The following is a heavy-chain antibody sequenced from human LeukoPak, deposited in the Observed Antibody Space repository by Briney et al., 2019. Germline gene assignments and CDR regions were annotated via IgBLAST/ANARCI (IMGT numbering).Heavy chain of an antibody. J-gene: IGHJ4*02. CDR3: ARGAVGASFDY. V-gene: IGHV3-21*01. D-gene: IGHD1-26*01. Sequence: PGGSLRLSCAASGFTFSSYSMNWVRQAPGKGLEWVSSIISSSSYIYYADSVKGRFTISRENAKNSLYLQMNSLRAGDTAVYYCARGAVGASFDYWGQGTLVTVSS. CDR2: IISSSSYI. CDR1: GFTFSSYS.